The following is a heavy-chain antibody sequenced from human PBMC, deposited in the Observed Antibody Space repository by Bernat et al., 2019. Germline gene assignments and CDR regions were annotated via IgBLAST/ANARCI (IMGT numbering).Heavy chain of an antibody. D-gene: IGHD7-27*01. CDR2: IYYSGST. CDR3: AREANWGYLLDY. J-gene: IGHJ4*02. CDR1: GVSISSGGYY. Sequence: QVQLQESGPGLVKPSQTLSLTCTVSGVSISSGGYYWSWIRQHPGKGLEWIGYIYYSGSTYYNPSLKSRVTISVDTSKNQFSLKLSSVTAADTAVYYCAREANWGYLLDYWGQGTLVTVSS. V-gene: IGHV4-31*03.